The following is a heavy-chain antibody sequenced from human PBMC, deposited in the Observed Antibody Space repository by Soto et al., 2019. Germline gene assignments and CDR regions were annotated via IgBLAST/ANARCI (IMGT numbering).Heavy chain of an antibody. D-gene: IGHD2-2*01. CDR1: GFTFSSYS. Sequence: PGGSLRLSCAASGFTFSSYSMNWVRQAPGKGLECVSSISSSSSCTYYANSVKGRFTISRDNSKNTLYLQMGSLRAEDMAVYYCARDRGDCRRDGYNCWFDPWGQGTLVTVSS. J-gene: IGHJ5*02. V-gene: IGHV3-64*01. CDR2: ISSSSSCT. CDR3: ARDRGDCRRDGYNCWFDP.